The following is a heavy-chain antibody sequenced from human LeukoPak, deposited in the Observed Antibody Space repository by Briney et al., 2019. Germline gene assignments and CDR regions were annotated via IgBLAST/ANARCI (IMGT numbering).Heavy chain of an antibody. CDR2: MNPNSGNT. CDR3: ARSSEGRYYYDSSGYSYYYYYMDV. CDR1: GYTFTSYD. J-gene: IGHJ6*03. D-gene: IGHD3-22*01. Sequence: ASVKVSCKASGYTFTSYDINWVRRATGQGLEWMGWMNPNSGNTGYAQKSQGRVTMTRNTSISTAYMELSSLRSEDTAVYYCARSSEGRYYYDSSGYSYYYYYMDVWGKGTTVTISS. V-gene: IGHV1-8*01.